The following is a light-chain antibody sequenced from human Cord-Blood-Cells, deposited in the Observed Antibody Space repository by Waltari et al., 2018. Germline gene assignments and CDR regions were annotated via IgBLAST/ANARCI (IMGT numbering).Light chain of an antibody. CDR3: QQSYSTLGV. CDR1: QSISSY. Sequence: DRVTITCRASQSISSYLNWYQQKPGKAPKLLIYAASSLQSGVPSRFSGSGSGTDFTLTISSRQPEDFATYYCQQSYSTLGVFGGGTKVEIK. CDR2: AAS. J-gene: IGKJ4*01. V-gene: IGKV1-39*01.